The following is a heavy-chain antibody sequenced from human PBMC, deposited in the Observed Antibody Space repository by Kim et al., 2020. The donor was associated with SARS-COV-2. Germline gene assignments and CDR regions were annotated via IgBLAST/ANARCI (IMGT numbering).Heavy chain of an antibody. CDR2: T. D-gene: IGHD2-15*01. Sequence: TLYADSVKGRFTSSRDNAKNTLYLEMNSLRVEDTAVYYCVRAAGGGVWGKGTTVTVAS. J-gene: IGHJ6*04. V-gene: IGHV3-74*03. CDR3: VRAAGGGV.